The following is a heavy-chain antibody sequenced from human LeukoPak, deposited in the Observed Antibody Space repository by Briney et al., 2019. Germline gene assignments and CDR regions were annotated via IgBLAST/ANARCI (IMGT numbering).Heavy chain of an antibody. Sequence: GGSLRLSCAASGFTFNSYAMSWVRQAPGKGLEWVSAISGSGGSTYYADSVKGRFTVSRDISKNTLYFQMNSLRADDTAIYYCAKHRGSLWYDEIDYWGQGILVTVSS. CDR1: GFTFNSYA. CDR3: AKHRGSLWYDEIDY. J-gene: IGHJ4*02. V-gene: IGHV3-23*01. D-gene: IGHD6-13*01. CDR2: ISGSGGST.